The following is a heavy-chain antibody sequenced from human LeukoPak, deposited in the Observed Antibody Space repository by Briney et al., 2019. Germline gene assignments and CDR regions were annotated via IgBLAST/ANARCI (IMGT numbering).Heavy chain of an antibody. V-gene: IGHV3-7*03. J-gene: IGHJ4*02. CDR3: ARMRSGYYFDY. D-gene: IGHD5-24*01. CDR2: IKEDGSEK. Sequence: ETLSLTCTVSGGSISSYYWGWIRQPPGKGLEWVADIKEDGSEKYYVDSVKGRFTISRDNGKNSLYLQMNSLRAEDRAVYYCARMRSGYYFDYWGQGTLVTVSS. CDR1: GGSISSYY.